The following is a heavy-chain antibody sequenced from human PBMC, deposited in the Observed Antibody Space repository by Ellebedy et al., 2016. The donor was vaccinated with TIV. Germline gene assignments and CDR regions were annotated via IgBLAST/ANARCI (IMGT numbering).Heavy chain of an antibody. V-gene: IGHV3-23*01. CDR3: VKADYESLYYFED. CDR2: ISNQGASA. CDR1: GFSFSNYW. Sequence: GGSLRLSXAGSGFSFSNYWMSWVRQAPGQGLEWVSSISNQGASAYYADSVKGRFSISRDNSKKTLSLQMNDLRAEDTALYYCVKADYESLYYFEDWGQGTLVTVSS. D-gene: IGHD3-16*01. J-gene: IGHJ4*02.